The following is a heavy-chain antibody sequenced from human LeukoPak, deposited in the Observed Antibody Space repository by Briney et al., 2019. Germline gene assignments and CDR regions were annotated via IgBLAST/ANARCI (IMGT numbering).Heavy chain of an antibody. CDR1: GFTFSSSR. J-gene: IGHJ4*02. Sequence: GGSLRLSCEVSGFTFSSSRMNWVRQAPGKGLEWVSYISSRGTTKHYADSVMGRFTISRDNAKNALYLQMNSLRVEDTAVYYCANFEPGYTSSWYAEFWGQGTLVTVSS. D-gene: IGHD6-13*01. V-gene: IGHV3-48*01. CDR3: ANFEPGYTSSWYAEF. CDR2: ISSRGTTK.